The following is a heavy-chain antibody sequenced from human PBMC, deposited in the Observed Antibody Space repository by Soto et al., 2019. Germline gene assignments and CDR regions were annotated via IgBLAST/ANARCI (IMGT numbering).Heavy chain of an antibody. CDR1: GYTFTSYG. Sequence: ASVKFSWKASGYTFTSYGISWVRQAPGQGLEWMGWISAYNGNTNYAQKLQGRVTMTTDTSTSTAYMELRSLRSDDTAVYYCARRGDCSSTSCPYAFDIWGQGTMVTVS. CDR2: ISAYNGNT. J-gene: IGHJ3*02. D-gene: IGHD2-2*01. V-gene: IGHV1-18*01. CDR3: ARRGDCSSTSCPYAFDI.